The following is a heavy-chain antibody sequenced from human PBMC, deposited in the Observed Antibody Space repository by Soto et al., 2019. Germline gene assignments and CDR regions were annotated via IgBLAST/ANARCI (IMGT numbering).Heavy chain of an antibody. D-gene: IGHD5-18*01. CDR3: ARLQPWVTVMVFPAPNYFYD. V-gene: IGHV5-51*01. CDR1: GYSFTSYW. CDR2: IYPGDSDT. J-gene: IGHJ4*02. Sequence: GESLKISCKGPGYSFTSYWIGWVRQMPGKGLEWMGIIYPGDSDTRYSPSFQGQVTISADKSISTAYLQWSSLKASDTAMYYCARLQPWVTVMVFPAPNYFYDFCQGDVVTVSA.